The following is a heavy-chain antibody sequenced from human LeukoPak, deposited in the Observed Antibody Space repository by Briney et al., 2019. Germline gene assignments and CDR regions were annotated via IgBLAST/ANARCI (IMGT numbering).Heavy chain of an antibody. CDR2: IYTSGST. V-gene: IGHV4-61*02. D-gene: IGHD2-2*02. CDR1: GGSISSGSYY. J-gene: IGHJ5*02. Sequence: SETLSLTCTVSGGSISSGSYYWSWIRQPAGKGLEWIGRIYTSGSTNYNPSLKSRVTISVDTSKNQFSLKLSSVTAADTAVYYCARAEDVVVPAAIALGFDPWGQGTLVTVSS. CDR3: ARAEDVVVPAAIALGFDP.